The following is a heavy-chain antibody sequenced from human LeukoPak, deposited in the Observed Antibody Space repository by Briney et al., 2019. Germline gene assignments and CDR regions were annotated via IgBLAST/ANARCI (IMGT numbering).Heavy chain of an antibody. CDR3: AKAADQYYYSYFYYMDV. CDR1: GFTFSSYG. D-gene: IGHD2/OR15-2a*01. CDR2: ISYDGSSK. V-gene: IGHV3-30*18. Sequence: GGSLRLSCAASGFTFSSYGMHWVRQAPGKGLEWVAVISYDGSSKDYADSVKGRFTISRDNSKNTLYLQLNSLTVEDTAVYYCAKAADQYYYSYFYYMDVWGKGTTVTVSS. J-gene: IGHJ6*03.